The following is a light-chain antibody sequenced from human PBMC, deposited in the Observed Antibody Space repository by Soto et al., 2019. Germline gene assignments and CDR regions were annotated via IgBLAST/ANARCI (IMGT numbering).Light chain of an antibody. CDR2: DAS. V-gene: IGKV1-5*01. CDR3: KQYNSYSAT. CDR1: QSISSW. J-gene: IGKJ2*01. Sequence: DLQMTQSPSTLSASVGDRVTITCRASQSISSWLAWYQQKPGKAPKLLIYDASSLESGVPSRFSGSGSGTEFTLTISSLQPDDFATYYCKQYNSYSATFGQGTKLEIK.